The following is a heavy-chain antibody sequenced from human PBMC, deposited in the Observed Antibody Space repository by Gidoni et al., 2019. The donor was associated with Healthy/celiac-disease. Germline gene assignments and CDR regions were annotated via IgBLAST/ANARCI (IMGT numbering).Heavy chain of an antibody. CDR1: GYTFTSYD. J-gene: IGHJ5*02. Sequence: QVQLVQSGAEVKKPGASVKVSCKASGYTFTSYDIHWVRQATGQGLEWMGWMNPNSGNTGYAQKFQGRVTMTRNTSISTAYMELSSLRSEDTAVYYCARAAYYYDSSGYYWGTPYNWFDPWGQGTLVTVSS. V-gene: IGHV1-8*01. CDR3: ARAAYYYDSSGYYWGTPYNWFDP. CDR2: MNPNSGNT. D-gene: IGHD3-22*01.